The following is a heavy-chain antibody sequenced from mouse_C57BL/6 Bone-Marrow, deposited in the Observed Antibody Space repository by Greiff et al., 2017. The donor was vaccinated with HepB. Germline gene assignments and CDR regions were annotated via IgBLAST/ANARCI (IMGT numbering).Heavy chain of an antibody. D-gene: IGHD1-1*01. Sequence: QVQLQQSGAELVRPGASVKLSCKASGYTFTNYWIGWAKQRPGHGLEWIGDFYPGGGYTNYNEKFKGKATLTADKSSSTAYMQFSSLTSEDSAIYYSAERSPYYGGSSYGYWGQGTTLTVSA. J-gene: IGHJ2*01. CDR3: AERSPYYGGSSYGY. CDR1: GYTFTNYW. CDR2: FYPGGGYT. V-gene: IGHV1-63*01.